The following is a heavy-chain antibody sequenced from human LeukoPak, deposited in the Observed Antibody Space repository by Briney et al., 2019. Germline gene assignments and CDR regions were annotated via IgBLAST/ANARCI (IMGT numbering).Heavy chain of an antibody. V-gene: IGHV3-30*04. CDR2: ISYDGSNK. CDR3: AKLGPYYDFWSAYSTRYYYYYMDV. Sequence: GGSLRLSCAASGFTFSSYAMHWVRQAPGKGLEWVAVISYDGSNKYYADSVKGRFTISRDNSKNTLYLQMNSLRAEDTAVYYCAKLGPYYDFWSAYSTRYYYYYMDVWGKGTTVTVSS. D-gene: IGHD3-3*01. J-gene: IGHJ6*03. CDR1: GFTFSSYA.